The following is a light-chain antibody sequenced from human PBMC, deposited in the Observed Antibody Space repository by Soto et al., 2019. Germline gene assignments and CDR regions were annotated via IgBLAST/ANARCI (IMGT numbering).Light chain of an antibody. J-gene: IGLJ2*01. CDR1: SSNIGSNT. CDR2: SNN. CDR3: AAWDDSLNGHVV. Sequence: QSVLTQPPSASGTPGQRVTISCSGSSSNIGSNTVNWYQQLPGTAPKLLIYSNNQRPSGVPDRFSGSKSGTSAFLAISGLQSEDEADYYCAAWDDSLNGHVVLGGGTKVTVL. V-gene: IGLV1-44*01.